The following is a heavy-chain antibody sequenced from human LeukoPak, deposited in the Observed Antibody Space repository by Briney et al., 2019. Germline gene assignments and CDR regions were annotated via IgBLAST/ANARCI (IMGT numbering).Heavy chain of an antibody. J-gene: IGHJ4*02. V-gene: IGHV3-21*01. CDR1: GFTFSSYS. CDR2: ISSSSSYI. D-gene: IGHD5-18*01. CDR3: ARDLRWIQLWPEGDDY. Sequence: GGSLRLSCAASGFTFSSYSMNRVRQAPGKGLEWVSSISSSSSYIYYADSVKGRFTISRDNVKNSLYLQMNSLRAEDTAVYYCARDLRWIQLWPEGDDYWGQGTLVTVSS.